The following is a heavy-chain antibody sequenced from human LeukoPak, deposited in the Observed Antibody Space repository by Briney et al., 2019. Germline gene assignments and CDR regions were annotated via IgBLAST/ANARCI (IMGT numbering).Heavy chain of an antibody. CDR2: VSSSSSYT. CDR1: GFTFSDYY. V-gene: IGHV3-11*06. Sequence: GGSLRLSCAASGFTFSDYYMSWIRQAPGRGLEWASYVSSSSSYTNYADSVRGRFTISRDNAKDSLYLQVNSLRAEDTAVYYCARDWTYYYDSSGYYRAFDIWGQGTMVTVSS. CDR3: ARDWTYYYDSSGYYRAFDI. J-gene: IGHJ3*02. D-gene: IGHD3-22*01.